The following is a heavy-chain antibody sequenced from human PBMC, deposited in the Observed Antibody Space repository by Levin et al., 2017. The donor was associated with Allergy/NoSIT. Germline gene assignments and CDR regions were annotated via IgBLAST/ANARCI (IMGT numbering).Heavy chain of an antibody. D-gene: IGHD2-2*02. CDR1: GYTFTGYY. CDR2: INPNSGGT. V-gene: IGHV1-2*02. J-gene: IGHJ4*02. Sequence: ASVKVSCKASGYTFTGYYMHWVRQAPGQGLEWMGWINPNSGGTNYAQKFQGRVTMTRDTSISTAYMELSRLRSDDTAVYYCARGGVGYGSSTSCDTGFDYWGQGTLVTVSS. CDR3: ARGGVGYGSSTSCDTGFDY.